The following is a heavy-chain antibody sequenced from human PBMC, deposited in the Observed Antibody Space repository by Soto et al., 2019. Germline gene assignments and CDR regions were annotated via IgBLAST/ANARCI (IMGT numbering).Heavy chain of an antibody. J-gene: IGHJ6*03. CDR2: IYSGGST. CDR1: GFTVSSNY. V-gene: IGHV3-53*04. CDR3: AGQSIAAAENYYYYYMDV. Sequence: GGSLRLSCAASGFTVSSNYMSWVRQAPGKGLEWVSVIYSGGSTYYADSVKGRFTISRHNSKNTLYLQMNSLRAEDTAVYYCAGQSIAAAENYYYYYMDVWGKGTTVTVSS. D-gene: IGHD6-13*01.